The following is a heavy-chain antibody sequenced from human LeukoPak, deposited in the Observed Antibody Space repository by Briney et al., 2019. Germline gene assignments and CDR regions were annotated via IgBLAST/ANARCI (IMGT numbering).Heavy chain of an antibody. CDR2: ILSDGSNK. CDR1: GLSFSSYG. CDR3: AKDRRDGYNYLFDY. D-gene: IGHD5-24*01. Sequence: GGSLRLSCAASGLSFSSYGMHWVRQAPGKGLEWVAVILSDGSNKYYADSVEGRFTISRDNSKNTLYLQTNSLRAEDTAVYYCAKDRRDGYNYLFDYWGQGTLVTVSS. V-gene: IGHV3-30*18. J-gene: IGHJ4*02.